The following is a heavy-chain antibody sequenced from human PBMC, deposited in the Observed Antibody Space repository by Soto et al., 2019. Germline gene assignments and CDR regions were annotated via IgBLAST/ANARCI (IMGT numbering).Heavy chain of an antibody. CDR2: IIPIFGTP. Sequence: SVKVSCKASGGTFNNYVINWVRQAPGQGLEWMAGIIPIFGTPNYAQKFQGRVTITADKSTSTAYMELNSLRSEDTAVYYCAGRCDGTNCLAHFDYWGQGTLVTVS. D-gene: IGHD2-2*01. J-gene: IGHJ4*02. CDR1: GGTFNNYV. CDR3: AGRCDGTNCLAHFDY. V-gene: IGHV1-69*06.